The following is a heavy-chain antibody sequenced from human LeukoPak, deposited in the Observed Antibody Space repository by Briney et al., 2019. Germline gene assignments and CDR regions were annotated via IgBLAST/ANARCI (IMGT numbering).Heavy chain of an antibody. V-gene: IGHV3-7*01. D-gene: IGHD3-22*01. Sequence: PGGSLRLSCAASGFTFSHFWMSWVRQAPGKGLEWVANIKQDGSEKYYVDSVMGRFTISRDNAKNSLFLQMNSLRAEDTAVYYCARTRITMIVGLASRFDYWGQGTLVTVSS. J-gene: IGHJ4*02. CDR2: IKQDGSEK. CDR1: GFTFSHFW. CDR3: ARTRITMIVGLASRFDY.